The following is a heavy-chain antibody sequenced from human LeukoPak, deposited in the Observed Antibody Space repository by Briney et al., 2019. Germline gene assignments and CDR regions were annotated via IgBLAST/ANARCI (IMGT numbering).Heavy chain of an antibody. CDR2: IYYSGST. CDR3: ARGLQGDDFWSGFPLYYGMDV. J-gene: IGHJ6*02. CDR1: SGSISSGDCY. D-gene: IGHD3-3*01. V-gene: IGHV4-30-4*01. Sequence: SETLSLTCTVSSGSISSGDCYWSWIRQPPGKGLEWIGYIYYSGSTYYNPSLKSRVTISVDTSKNQFSLKLSSVTAADTVVYYCARGLQGDDFWSGFPLYYGMDVWGQGTTVTVSS.